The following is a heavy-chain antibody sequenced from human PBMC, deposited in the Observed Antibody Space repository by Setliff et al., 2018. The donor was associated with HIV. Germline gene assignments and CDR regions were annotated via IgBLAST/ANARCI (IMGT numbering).Heavy chain of an antibody. D-gene: IGHD3-10*01. CDR1: GGTFSTYG. CDR3: ARGFGKSWSLGP. V-gene: IGHV1-69*05. CDR2: IIPLFDTS. Sequence: SVKVSCKASGGTFSTYGLSWVRQAPGQGLEWMGGIIPLFDTSNYAQKFRGRVTMTRDTFTSTVYMELSSLRSEDTAVYYCARGFGKSWSLGPWGQGTLVTVSS. J-gene: IGHJ5*02.